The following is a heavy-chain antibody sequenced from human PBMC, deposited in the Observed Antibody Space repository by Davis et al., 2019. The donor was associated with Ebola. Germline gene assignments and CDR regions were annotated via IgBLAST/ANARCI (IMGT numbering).Heavy chain of an antibody. V-gene: IGHV3-21*01. CDR1: GFTFSSYA. J-gene: IGHJ5*02. CDR2: ISSSSSYI. CDR3: AGRGAVWFGEYP. Sequence: GESLKISCAASGFTFSSYAMSWVRQAPGKGLEWVSSISSSSSYIYYADSVKGRFTISRDNAKNSLYLQMNSLRAEDTAVYYCAGRGAVWFGEYPWGQGTLVTVSS. D-gene: IGHD3-10*01.